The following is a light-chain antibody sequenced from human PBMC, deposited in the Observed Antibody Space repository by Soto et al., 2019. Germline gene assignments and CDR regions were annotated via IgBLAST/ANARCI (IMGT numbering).Light chain of an antibody. J-gene: IGLJ3*02. CDR1: SSNIGSTS. Sequence: QSVLTQPPSASGTPGQRVTSSCSGSSSNIGSTSVYWYQQLPGTAPKLLIYSNNRRPSGVPDRLSGSKSGTSASLAISGLQSEDEADYYCQSYDSSLSGSVFGGGTKLTVL. V-gene: IGLV1-44*01. CDR2: SNN. CDR3: QSYDSSLSGSV.